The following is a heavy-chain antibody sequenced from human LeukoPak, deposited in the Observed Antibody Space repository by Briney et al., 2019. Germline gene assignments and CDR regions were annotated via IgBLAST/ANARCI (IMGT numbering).Heavy chain of an antibody. CDR3: AVVGQLWLKGWFDP. CDR2: IYYSGST. CDR1: GESISGFY. D-gene: IGHD5-18*01. V-gene: IGHV4-59*08. Sequence: SETLSLTCTVSGESISGFYWTWIRQPPGKGLEWIGYIYYSGSTNYNPSLKSRVTISVDTSKNQFSLKLSSVTAADTAVYYCAVVGQLWLKGWFDPWGQGTLVTVSS. J-gene: IGHJ5*02.